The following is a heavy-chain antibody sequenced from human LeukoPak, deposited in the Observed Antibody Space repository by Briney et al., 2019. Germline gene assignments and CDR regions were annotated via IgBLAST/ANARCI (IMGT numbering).Heavy chain of an antibody. CDR2: IYYSGST. Sequence: KSSETLSLTCTVSGGSISSYYWSWIRQPPGKGLEWIGYIYYSGSTNYNPSLKSRVTISVDTSKNQFSLKLSSVTAADTAVYYCARAGRQQTFDPWGQGTLVTVSS. CDR1: GGSISSYY. J-gene: IGHJ5*02. V-gene: IGHV4-59*01. D-gene: IGHD6-13*01. CDR3: ARAGRQQTFDP.